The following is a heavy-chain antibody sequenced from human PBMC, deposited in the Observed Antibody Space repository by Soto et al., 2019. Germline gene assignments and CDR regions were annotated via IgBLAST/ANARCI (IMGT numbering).Heavy chain of an antibody. Sequence: SETLSLTCTMSGDSYSISTYSWSWIRQPPGKALQWIGFIYQSGVTSYNPSLASRVSISLDRSNNQCSLKLKSVTAADTAVYFCAGMPYTSGLRFDPWGPGTLVTSPQ. CDR3: AGMPYTSGLRFDP. CDR2: IYQSGVT. J-gene: IGHJ5*02. CDR1: GDSYSISTYS. D-gene: IGHD6-19*01. V-gene: IGHV4-30-2*01.